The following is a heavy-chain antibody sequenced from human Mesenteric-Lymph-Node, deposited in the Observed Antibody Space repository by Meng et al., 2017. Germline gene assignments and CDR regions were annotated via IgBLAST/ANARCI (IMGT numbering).Heavy chain of an antibody. Sequence: LQALAPGLVKPSEPLCLICTVSGGSSSRNGYCWDGGHQPPGKGLEWIGAINHSGSTSYNPSLQSRVTMFVDTSKNQFSLMLTSVTATDTAVYYCARRRGGSGRDCWGQGTLVTVSS. CDR1: GGSSSRNGYC. CDR3: ARRRGGSGRDC. CDR2: INHSGST. J-gene: IGHJ4*02. D-gene: IGHD3-10*01. V-gene: IGHV4-39*01.